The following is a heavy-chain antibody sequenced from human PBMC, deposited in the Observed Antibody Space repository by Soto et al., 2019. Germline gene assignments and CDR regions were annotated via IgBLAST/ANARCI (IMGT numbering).Heavy chain of an antibody. Sequence: QVQLVQSGAEVKKPGSSVKLSCKASGGTFSSYAINWVRQAPGQGLEWMGGIIPVFGKTKYAQRFQGRVTITADESTTTAYMEVIGLRSEDTAVYYCARAGTYDYDSSGHPDAFDIWGQGTMVTVSS. CDR1: GGTFSSYA. J-gene: IGHJ3*02. CDR3: ARAGTYDYDSSGHPDAFDI. CDR2: IIPVFGKT. D-gene: IGHD3-22*01. V-gene: IGHV1-69*01.